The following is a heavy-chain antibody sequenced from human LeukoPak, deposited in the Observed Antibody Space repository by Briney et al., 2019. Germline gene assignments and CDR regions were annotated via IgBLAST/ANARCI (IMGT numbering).Heavy chain of an antibody. CDR3: ATDRKIQAPPTFNY. D-gene: IGHD5-18*01. CDR2: IYSGGST. CDR1: GFTVSNNY. J-gene: IGHJ4*02. V-gene: IGHV3-66*01. Sequence: PGGSLRLSCAASGFTVSNNYMTWVRQAPGKGLEWVSVIYSGGSTYYADSVKGRFTISRDNSKNTLYLQMNSLRAEDTAVYYCATDRKIQAPPTFNYWGQGTLVTVSS.